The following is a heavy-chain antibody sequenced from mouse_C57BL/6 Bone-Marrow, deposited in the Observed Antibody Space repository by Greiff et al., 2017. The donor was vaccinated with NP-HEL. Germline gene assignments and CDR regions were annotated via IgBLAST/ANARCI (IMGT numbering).Heavy chain of an antibody. Sequence: VQLQQPGADLVKPGASVKLSCKASGYTFTSYWMHWVKQRPGRGLEWIGRIDPNSGGTKFNEKFKTKATLTVDKPSSTAYMQLSSLTSEDSAVYYCAQYYYSSMGWYFDVWGTGTTVTVSS. J-gene: IGHJ1*03. CDR2: IDPNSGGT. D-gene: IGHD1-1*01. CDR1: GYTFTSYW. CDR3: AQYYYSSMGWYFDV. V-gene: IGHV1-72*01.